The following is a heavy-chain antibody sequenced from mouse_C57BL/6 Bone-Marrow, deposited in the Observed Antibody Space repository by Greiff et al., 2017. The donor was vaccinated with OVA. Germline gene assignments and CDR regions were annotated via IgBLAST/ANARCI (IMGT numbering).Heavy chain of an antibody. Sequence: EVKVVESGGGLVQPGGSLKLSCAASGFTFSDYYMYWVRQTPEKRLEWVAYISNGGGSTYYPDTVKGRFTISRDNAKNTLYLQMSRLKSEDTAMYYCASYAMDYWGQGTSVTVSS. V-gene: IGHV5-12*01. CDR1: GFTFSDYY. J-gene: IGHJ4*01. CDR2: ISNGGGST. CDR3: ASYAMDY.